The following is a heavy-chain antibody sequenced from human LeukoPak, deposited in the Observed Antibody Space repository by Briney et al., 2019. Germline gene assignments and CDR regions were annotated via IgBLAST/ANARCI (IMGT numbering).Heavy chain of an antibody. V-gene: IGHV3-23*01. D-gene: IGHD2-8*02. Sequence: PGGSLRLSCEVSGFTFSHAWMSWVRQAPGKGLEWVSSIFPSGGEIHYADSVRGRFTISRDNSKSTLSLQMNSLRAEDTAIYYCATYRQVLLPFESWGQGTLVTVSS. CDR2: IFPSGGEI. CDR3: ATYRQVLLPFES. CDR1: GFTFSHAW. J-gene: IGHJ4*02.